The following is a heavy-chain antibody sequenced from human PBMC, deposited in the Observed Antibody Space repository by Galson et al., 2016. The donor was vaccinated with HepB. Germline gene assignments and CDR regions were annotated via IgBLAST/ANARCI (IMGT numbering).Heavy chain of an antibody. D-gene: IGHD6-6*01. J-gene: IGHJ5*02. CDR3: ARDLSSSSTRGWFDP. Sequence: SLRLSCAASGFTFSSYWMSWLRQAPGKGLEWVASISSGSTYIHYADSVEGRFTISRDNAKKSLYLQMNSLRAEDTAVYYCARDLSSSSTRGWFDPWGQGTLVTVSS. V-gene: IGHV3-21*04. CDR2: ISSGSTYI. CDR1: GFTFSSYW.